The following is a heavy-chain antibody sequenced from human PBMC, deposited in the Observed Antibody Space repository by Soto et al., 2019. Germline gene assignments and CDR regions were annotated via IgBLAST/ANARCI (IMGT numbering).Heavy chain of an antibody. D-gene: IGHD1-26*01. Sequence: QVQLVQSGAEVKKPGASVKVSCKASVYTFTSYDINWVRQATGQGLEWMGWMNPNSGNTGYAQKFQGRVTMTRNTSISTAYVDLSSLRSEDTAGYSCAREKVGAVDYWGQGTLVTVSS. J-gene: IGHJ4*02. CDR3: AREKVGAVDY. CDR2: MNPNSGNT. V-gene: IGHV1-8*01. CDR1: VYTFTSYD.